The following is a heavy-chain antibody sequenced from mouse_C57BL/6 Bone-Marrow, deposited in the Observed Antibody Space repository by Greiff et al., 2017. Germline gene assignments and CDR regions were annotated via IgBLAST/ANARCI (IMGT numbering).Heavy chain of an antibody. CDR2: IYPGSGST. CDR1: GYTFTSYW. J-gene: IGHJ1*03. CDR3: ARPYYSNYWYFDV. V-gene: IGHV1-55*01. D-gene: IGHD2-5*01. Sequence: QVHVKQPGAELVKPGASVKMSCKASGYTFTSYWITWVKQRPGQGLEWIGDIYPGSGSTNYNEQFKSKATLTVDTSSSTAYMQLSSRTSEDSAVYYCARPYYSNYWYFDVWGTGTTVTVSS.